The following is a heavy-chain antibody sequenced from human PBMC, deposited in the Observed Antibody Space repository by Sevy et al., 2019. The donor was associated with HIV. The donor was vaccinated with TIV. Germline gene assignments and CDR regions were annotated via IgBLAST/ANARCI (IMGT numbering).Heavy chain of an antibody. CDR2: IKSKTDGGTT. CDR1: GFTFSNAW. D-gene: IGHD2-2*01. J-gene: IGHJ6*02. CDR3: TTDGSAAHSDGMDV. Sequence: GGSLRLSCAASGFTFSNAWMNWVRQAPGKGLEWVGRIKSKTDGGTTDNVAPVKGRFTISRDDSKNTLYLQMNSLKTEDTAVYYCTTDGSAAHSDGMDVWGQGTTVTVSS. V-gene: IGHV3-15*07.